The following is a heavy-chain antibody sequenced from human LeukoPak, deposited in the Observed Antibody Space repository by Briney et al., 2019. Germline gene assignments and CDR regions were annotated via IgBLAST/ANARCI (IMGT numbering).Heavy chain of an antibody. J-gene: IGHJ4*02. Sequence: SETLSLTCSVSGGSISSYYWSWIRQPAGKGLEWIGRIYTSGSTNYNPSLKSRVTMSVDTSKNQFSLKLSSVTAADTAVYYCARDRYYYDSSGYYYFDYWGQGTLVTVSS. CDR1: GGSISSYY. CDR3: ARDRYYYDSSGYYYFDY. D-gene: IGHD3-22*01. CDR2: IYTSGST. V-gene: IGHV4-4*07.